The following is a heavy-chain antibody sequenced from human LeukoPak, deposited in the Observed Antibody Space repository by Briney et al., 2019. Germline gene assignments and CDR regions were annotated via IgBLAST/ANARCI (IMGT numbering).Heavy chain of an antibody. V-gene: IGHV3-30*04. D-gene: IGHD2-2*01. J-gene: IGHJ4*02. Sequence: PGGSLRLSCAASRCTFRNYAMHWVRQAPGKGLEGVAVISSEGTNKDYADSVKGRATISRDNSKNTLYLQVNSLRAEDTAKYYCANVHCTISGCFAGVGPSDDWGQGTLVTVSS. CDR3: ANVHCTISGCFAGVGPSDD. CDR2: ISSEGTNK. CDR1: RCTFRNYA.